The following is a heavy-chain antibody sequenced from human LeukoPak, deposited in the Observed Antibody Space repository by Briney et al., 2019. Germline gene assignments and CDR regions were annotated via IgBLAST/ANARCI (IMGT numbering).Heavy chain of an antibody. CDR3: ARDLLNFRARQIDY. V-gene: IGHV3-33*01. J-gene: IGHJ4*02. Sequence: PGGSLRLSCAASGFTFSSYGMHWVRQAPGKGLEWVAVIWYDGSNKYYADSVKGRFTISRDNSKNTLYLQMNSLRAEDTAVYYCARDLLNFRARQIDYWAREPWSPSPQ. CDR1: GFTFSSYG. CDR2: IWYDGSNK.